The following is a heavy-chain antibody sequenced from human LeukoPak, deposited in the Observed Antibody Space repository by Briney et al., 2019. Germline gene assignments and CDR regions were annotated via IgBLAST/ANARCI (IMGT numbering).Heavy chain of an antibody. Sequence: SETLSLTCTVSGGSIRSYYWSWIRQPPGKGLEWIGYIFSSGSTNYNPSLKSRVTISVDTSKNQFSLKLSSVTAADTAVYYCGRHPSTVTTGFDYWGQGTLVTVSS. CDR1: GGSIRSYY. CDR3: GRHPSTVTTGFDY. J-gene: IGHJ4*02. D-gene: IGHD4-17*01. CDR2: IFSSGST. V-gene: IGHV4-59*08.